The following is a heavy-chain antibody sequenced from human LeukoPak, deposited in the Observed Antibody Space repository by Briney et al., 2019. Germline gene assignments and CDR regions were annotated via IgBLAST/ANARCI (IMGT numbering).Heavy chain of an antibody. CDR1: GGTFSSYA. V-gene: IGHV1-69*04. Sequence: ASVKVSCKASGGTFSSYAISWVRQAPGQGLEWMGRIIPILGIANYAQKFQGRVTITADKSTSTAYMELSSLRSEDTAVYYCARVDPSGYDSDTFVYWGQGTLVTVSS. D-gene: IGHD5-12*01. J-gene: IGHJ4*02. CDR2: IIPILGIA. CDR3: ARVDPSGYDSDTFVY.